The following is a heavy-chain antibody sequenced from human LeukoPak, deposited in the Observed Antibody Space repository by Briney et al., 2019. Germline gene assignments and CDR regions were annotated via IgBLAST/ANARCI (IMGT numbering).Heavy chain of an antibody. CDR1: GGTFSSYA. Sequence: SVKVSCKASGGTFSSYAISWVRQAPGQGLEWMGRIIPIFGTANCAQKFQGRVTITTDESTSTAYMELSSLRSEDTAVYYCARDLVRWNDAGTPFDYWGQGTLVTVSS. D-gene: IGHD1-1*01. CDR3: ARDLVRWNDAGTPFDY. CDR2: IIPIFGTA. J-gene: IGHJ4*02. V-gene: IGHV1-69*05.